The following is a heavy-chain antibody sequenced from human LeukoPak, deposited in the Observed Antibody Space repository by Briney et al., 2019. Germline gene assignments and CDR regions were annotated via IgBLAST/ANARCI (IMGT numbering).Heavy chain of an antibody. J-gene: IGHJ4*02. CDR3: AKDGHRGSRLQLWNLSYFAS. V-gene: IGHV3-74*01. CDR2: IRGDGRAT. CDR1: GFIFPDYW. Sequence: PGGSMRLSCAASGFIFPDYWMHWVRQAPGSELVWVARIRGDGRATTYADSVKGRFTISRDNSRNTVYLQMNSLRVEDTGVYYCAKDGHRGSRLQLWNLSYFASWGQGTLVTVSS. D-gene: IGHD5-24*01.